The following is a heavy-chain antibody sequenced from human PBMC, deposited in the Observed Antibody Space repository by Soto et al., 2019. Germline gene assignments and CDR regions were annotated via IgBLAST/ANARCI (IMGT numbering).Heavy chain of an antibody. V-gene: IGHV3-23*01. J-gene: IGHJ4*02. Sequence: GGSLRLSCAASVFTFSSYAMSWVRQAPGKGLEWVSAISGSGGSTYYADSVKGRFTISRDNSKNTLYLQMNSLRAEDTAVYYCAKRYYDSSGPGSDYWGQGTLVTVSS. CDR2: ISGSGGST. CDR1: VFTFSSYA. CDR3: AKRYYDSSGPGSDY. D-gene: IGHD3-22*01.